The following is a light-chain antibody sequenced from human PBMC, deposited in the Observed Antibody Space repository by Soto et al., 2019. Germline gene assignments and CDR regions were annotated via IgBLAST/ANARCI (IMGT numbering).Light chain of an antibody. CDR3: NSRGGSRPYYV. J-gene: IGLJ1*01. CDR1: SSDVGAYNY. Sequence: QSVLTQPASVSGSPGQSITISCTATSSDVGAYNYVSWYQQHPGKAPKLMIYEVSDRPSGVSSRFSGSKSGNTASLTISGLQAEDEADYYCNSRGGSRPYYVFGTGTKLTVL. V-gene: IGLV2-14*01. CDR2: EVS.